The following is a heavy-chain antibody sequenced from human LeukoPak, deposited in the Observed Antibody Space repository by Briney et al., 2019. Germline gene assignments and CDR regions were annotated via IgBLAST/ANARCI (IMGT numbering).Heavy chain of an antibody. CDR3: ARHSRPHSLTVIDY. CDR2: IYHSGST. D-gene: IGHD3-22*01. J-gene: IGHJ4*02. V-gene: IGHV4-38-2*01. Sequence: PSETLSLTCAVSGYSISSGYYWGWIRQPPGKGLEWIGSIYHSGSTYYNPSLKSRVTISVDTSKNQFSLKLSSVTAADTAVYYCARHSRPHSLTVIDYWGQGTLVTVSS. CDR1: GYSISSGYY.